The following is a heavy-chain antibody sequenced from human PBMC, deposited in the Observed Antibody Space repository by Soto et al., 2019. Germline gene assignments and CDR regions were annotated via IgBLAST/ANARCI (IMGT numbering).Heavy chain of an antibody. V-gene: IGHV4-59*01. CDR1: GGSISSYY. CDR3: ARDKGSDAPIDI. J-gene: IGHJ3*02. Sequence: SETLSLTCTVSGGSISSYYWSWIRQPPGKGLEWIGYIYDSGSTNYNPSLKSRVTISVDTSKNQFSLKLTSVTAADTAVYYCARDKGSDAPIDIWGQGTMVTVS. CDR2: IYDSGST. D-gene: IGHD3-10*01.